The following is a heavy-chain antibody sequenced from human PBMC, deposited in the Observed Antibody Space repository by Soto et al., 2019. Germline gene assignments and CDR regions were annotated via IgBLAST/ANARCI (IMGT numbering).Heavy chain of an antibody. CDR2: IYTSGST. Sequence: SETLSLTCTVFGGSISSYYWSWIRQPAGKGLEWIGRIYTSGSTNYNPSLKSRVSMSVDTSKNQFSLKLSSVTAADTAVYYCARDYSSSAETSPYYYYYGMDVWGQGTTVTVSS. V-gene: IGHV4-4*07. CDR3: ARDYSSSAETSPYYYYYGMDV. D-gene: IGHD6-6*01. J-gene: IGHJ6*02. CDR1: GGSISSYY.